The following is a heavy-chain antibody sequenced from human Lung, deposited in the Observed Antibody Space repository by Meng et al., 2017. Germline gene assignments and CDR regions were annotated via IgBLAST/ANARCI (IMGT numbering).Heavy chain of an antibody. CDR2: INHSGST. Sequence: VQLQQLGAGLLKPSEALSLSCVVSGGSFSDYYWSWIRQPPGKGLEWIGEINHSGSTNYNPSLESRATISVDTSQNNLSLKLSSVTAADSAVYYCARGPTTMAHDFDYWGQGTLVTAPQ. CDR1: GGSFSDYY. V-gene: IGHV4-34*01. J-gene: IGHJ4*02. D-gene: IGHD4-11*01. CDR3: ARGPTTMAHDFDY.